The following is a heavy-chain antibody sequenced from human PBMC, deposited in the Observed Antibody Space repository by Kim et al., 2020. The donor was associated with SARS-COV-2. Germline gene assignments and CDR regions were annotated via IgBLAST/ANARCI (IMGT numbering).Heavy chain of an antibody. CDR3: VRDIVATDKWYYFDY. V-gene: IGHV3-66*01. D-gene: IGHD5-12*01. CDR1: GLTVTSNY. J-gene: IGHJ4*02. CDR2: IYPDGRI. Sequence: GGSLRLFCAVSGLTVTSNYMSWVRQTPGKGLEWVSIIYPDGRIYYTDSVKGRFTISRDNFKNKIFLQMNSLRVDDTAVYFCVRDIVATDKWYYFDYWGQG.